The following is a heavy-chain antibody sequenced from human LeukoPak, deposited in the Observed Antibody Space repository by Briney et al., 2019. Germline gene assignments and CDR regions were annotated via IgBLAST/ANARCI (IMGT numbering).Heavy chain of an antibody. CDR1: GFTFSSYG. CDR3: ARGNGSGWYLDY. Sequence: GRSLRLSCAASGFTFSSYGMHWVRQAPGKGLEWVAVISYDGSNKYYADSVKGRFTISRDNSKNTLYLQMNSLRAEDTAVYYCARGNGSGWYLDYWGQGTLVTVSS. J-gene: IGHJ4*02. CDR2: ISYDGSNK. V-gene: IGHV3-30*03. D-gene: IGHD6-19*01.